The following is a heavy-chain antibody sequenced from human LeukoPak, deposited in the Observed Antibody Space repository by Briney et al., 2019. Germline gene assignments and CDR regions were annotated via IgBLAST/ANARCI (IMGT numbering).Heavy chain of an antibody. J-gene: IGHJ6*03. CDR1: GGSTSSYY. D-gene: IGHD6-19*01. V-gene: IGHV4-59*01. Sequence: SETLSLTCTVSGGSTSSYYWSWIRQPPGKGLEWIGYIYYSGSTNYNPSLKSRVTISVDTSKNQFSLKLSSVTAADTAVYYCARIMGIAVAGPTGRYMDVWGKGTTVTVSS. CDR2: IYYSGST. CDR3: ARIMGIAVAGPTGRYMDV.